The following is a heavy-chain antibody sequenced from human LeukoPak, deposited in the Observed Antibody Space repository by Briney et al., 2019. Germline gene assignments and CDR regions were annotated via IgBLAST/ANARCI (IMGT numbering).Heavy chain of an antibody. D-gene: IGHD1-20*01. CDR2: ISSTVITT. J-gene: IGHJ4*02. Sequence: PGGSLRLSCVASGFTFTDYYMSWIRQAPGKGLEWVSYISSTVITTYYADSVKGRFTISRDNAKNSLYLQMNSLRAEDTAVYYCERSVYNWNDVDYWGQGTLVTVSS. CDR3: ERSVYNWNDVDY. CDR1: GFTFTDYY. V-gene: IGHV3-11*01.